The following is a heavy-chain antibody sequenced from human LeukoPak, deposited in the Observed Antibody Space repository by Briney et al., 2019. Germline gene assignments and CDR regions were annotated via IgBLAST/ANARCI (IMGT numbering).Heavy chain of an antibody. CDR1: GFTFSSHG. Sequence: PGGSLRLSCAASGFTFSSHGMHWVRQAPGKGLEWVASISYDGSNRHYADSVKGRVTISRDNSKNTLYLQMNSLGTEDTSIYYCAKEELSYFAYWGQGTLVTVSS. D-gene: IGHD3-10*01. CDR3: AKEELSYFAY. CDR2: ISYDGSNR. V-gene: IGHV3-30*18. J-gene: IGHJ4*02.